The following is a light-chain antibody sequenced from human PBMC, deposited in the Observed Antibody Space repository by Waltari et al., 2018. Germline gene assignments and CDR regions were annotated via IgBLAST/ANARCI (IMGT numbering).Light chain of an antibody. CDR2: GAS. CDR3: QQYNNWWT. J-gene: IGKJ1*01. Sequence: EIVMTQSPATLSVSPGERATLSCRASQSVSSNLAWYQQKPGQAPRLLLYGASTRATGIPARFSGSGSGTEFTLTISSMQSEDFAVYYGQQYNNWWTFGQGTKVEIK. CDR1: QSVSSN. V-gene: IGKV3-15*01.